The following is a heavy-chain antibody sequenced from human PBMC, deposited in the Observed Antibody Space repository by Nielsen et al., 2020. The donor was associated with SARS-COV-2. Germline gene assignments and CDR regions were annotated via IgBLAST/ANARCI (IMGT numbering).Heavy chain of an antibody. Sequence: GESLKISCAASGFTVSSNYMSWVRQAPGKGLEWVSVIYSGGSTYYADSVKGRFTISRDNSKNTLYLQMNSLRAEDTAVYYCARQTPSERWLQPVGGMDVWGQGTTVTVSS. V-gene: IGHV3-53*01. CDR2: IYSGGST. CDR3: ARQTPSERWLQPVGGMDV. J-gene: IGHJ6*02. CDR1: GFTVSSNY. D-gene: IGHD5-24*01.